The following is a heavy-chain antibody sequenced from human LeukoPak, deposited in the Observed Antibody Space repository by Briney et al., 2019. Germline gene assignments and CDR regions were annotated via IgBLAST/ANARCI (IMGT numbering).Heavy chain of an antibody. D-gene: IGHD1-26*01. V-gene: IGHV4-61*02. J-gene: IGHJ5*02. CDR2: ICTSGST. CDR3: ARGYHSSGSYFTNWFDP. CDR1: GGSISSGSYY. Sequence: SETLSLTCTVSGGSISSGSYYWSWIRQPAGKGLEWIVRICTSGSTNYNPSLKSRVTLPVDKSKNQFSLTLSSVTAAHTAVYYCARGYHSSGSYFTNWFDPWGQGTLVTVSS.